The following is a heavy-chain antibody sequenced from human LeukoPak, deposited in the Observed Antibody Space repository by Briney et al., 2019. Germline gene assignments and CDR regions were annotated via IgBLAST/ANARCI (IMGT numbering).Heavy chain of an antibody. J-gene: IGHJ4*02. CDR3: ARASGSYNYFDY. CDR1: GGSISSXH. D-gene: IGHD1-26*01. V-gene: IGHV4-59*01. Sequence: PSETLSLTCTVSGGSISSXHWSWIRQPPGKGXEWIGYIFYTGNTNYNPSLKSRVTISVDTSKNQFSLKLNSVTAADTAVYYCARASGSYNYFDYWGQGTLVTVSS. CDR2: IFYTGNT.